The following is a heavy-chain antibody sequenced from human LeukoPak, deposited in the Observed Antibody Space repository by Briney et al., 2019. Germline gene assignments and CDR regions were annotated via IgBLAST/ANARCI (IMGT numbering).Heavy chain of an antibody. CDR2: IIPIFGTA. D-gene: IGHD3-3*01. J-gene: IGHJ4*02. Sequence: SVKVSCKASGGTFSSYAISWVRQAPGQGLEWMGGIIPIFGTASYAQKFQGRVTITTDESTSTAYMELSSLRSEDTAVYYCARGSRYDFWSGYYPTFDYWGQGTLVTVSS. CDR1: GGTFSSYA. V-gene: IGHV1-69*05. CDR3: ARGSRYDFWSGYYPTFDY.